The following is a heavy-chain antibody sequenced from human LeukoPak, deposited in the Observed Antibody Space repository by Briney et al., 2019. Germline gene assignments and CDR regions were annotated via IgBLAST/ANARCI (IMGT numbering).Heavy chain of an antibody. CDR2: IYYSGTT. CDR1: GGSITSYY. V-gene: IGHV4-59*01. D-gene: IGHD5-24*01. CDR3: ARVRRDGYNSPDY. J-gene: IGHJ4*02. Sequence: SETLSLTCTVSGGSITSYYWSWIRQPPGKGLECIGYIYYSGTTYYNPSLKSRVTISVDTSKDQFSLKLSSVTAADTAVYYCARVRRDGYNSPDYWGQGTLVTVSS.